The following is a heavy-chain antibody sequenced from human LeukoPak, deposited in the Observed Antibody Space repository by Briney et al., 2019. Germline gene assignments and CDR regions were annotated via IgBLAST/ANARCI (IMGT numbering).Heavy chain of an antibody. CDR1: GGSISSSSYY. V-gene: IGHV4-39*07. J-gene: IGHJ4*02. Sequence: PSETLSLTCTVSGGSISSSSYYWAWIRQPPGKGLEWVGSIYYSATTYYNPSLKSRVTISVDTSKNQFSLKLTSVTAADTAVYYCARGPGGSALFNWGQGTLVTVSS. CDR3: ARGPGGSALFN. D-gene: IGHD4-23*01. CDR2: IYYSATT.